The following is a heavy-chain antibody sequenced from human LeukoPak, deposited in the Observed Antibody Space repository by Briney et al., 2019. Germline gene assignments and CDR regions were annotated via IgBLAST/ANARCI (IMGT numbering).Heavy chain of an antibody. CDR3: ARNSGTYPGYGMDV. CDR1: GFIFRDRA. Sequence: GGSLRLSCIASGFIFRDRAMSWVRQAPGKGLEWVGFIRAKHLGGTTEYAASVKDRFTISRDDSNSIVYLHMNSLKTEDTAVYYCARNSGTYPGYGMDVWGQGTAVTVSS. CDR2: IRAKHLGGTT. D-gene: IGHD1-26*01. J-gene: IGHJ6*02. V-gene: IGHV3-49*04.